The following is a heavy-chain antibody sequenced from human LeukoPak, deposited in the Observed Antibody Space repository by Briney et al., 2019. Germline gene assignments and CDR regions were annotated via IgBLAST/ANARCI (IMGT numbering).Heavy chain of an antibody. D-gene: IGHD2-2*01. CDR2: INPNSGGT. CDR1: GYTFTGYY. V-gene: IGHV1-2*02. CDR3: ARGSRYCSSTSCWEFDY. Sequence: ASVKVSCKASGYTFTGYYMHWVRQAPGQGLEWMGWINPNSGGTNYARKFQGRVTMTRDTSISTAYMELSRLRSDDTAVYYCARGSRYCSSTSCWEFDYWGQGTLVTVSS. J-gene: IGHJ4*02.